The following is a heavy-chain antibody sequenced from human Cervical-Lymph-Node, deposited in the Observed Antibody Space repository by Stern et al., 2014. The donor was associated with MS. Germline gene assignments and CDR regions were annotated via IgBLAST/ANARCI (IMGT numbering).Heavy chain of an antibody. CDR2: INPSGGSK. V-gene: IGHV1-46*01. Sequence: VQLVESGAEVKKPGASVKVSCKASGYTFTSYYMHWVRQAPGQGLEWMGIINPSGGSKSYAQKFQGRVTMTRDASTSTVYMELSSLRSEDTAVYYCATMTTVTTWRYFDLWGRGTLVTVSS. D-gene: IGHD4-17*01. CDR1: GYTFTSYY. CDR3: ATMTTVTTWRYFDL. J-gene: IGHJ2*01.